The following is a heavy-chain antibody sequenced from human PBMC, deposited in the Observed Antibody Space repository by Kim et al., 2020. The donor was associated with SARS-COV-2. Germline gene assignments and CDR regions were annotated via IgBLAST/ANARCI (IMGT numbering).Heavy chain of an antibody. CDR3: ARRESSGWYY. Sequence: STNSNPALKSRVTISVDTSKNQFSLKLSSVTAADTAVYYCARRESSGWYYWGQGTLVTVSS. CDR2: ST. D-gene: IGHD6-19*01. J-gene: IGHJ4*02. V-gene: IGHV4-34*01.